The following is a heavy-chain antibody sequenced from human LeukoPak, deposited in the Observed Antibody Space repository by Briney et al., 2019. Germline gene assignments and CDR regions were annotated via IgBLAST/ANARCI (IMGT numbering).Heavy chain of an antibody. J-gene: IGHJ4*02. CDR2: IWYDGSNK. CDR3: AKEGQDYYDSSGYYYSFDY. CDR1: GFTFSSYG. Sequence: GGSLRLSCAASGFTFSSYGMHWVRQAPGKGLEWVAVIWYDGSNKYYADSVKGRFTISRDNSKNTLYLQMNSLRAEDTAVYYCAKEGQDYYDSSGYYYSFDYWGQGTLVTVSS. D-gene: IGHD3-22*01. V-gene: IGHV3-30*02.